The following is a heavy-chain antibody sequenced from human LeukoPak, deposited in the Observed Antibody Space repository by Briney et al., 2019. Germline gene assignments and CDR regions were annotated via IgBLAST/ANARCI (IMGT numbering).Heavy chain of an antibody. D-gene: IGHD1-26*01. CDR3: ARGPYSGSYPGAFDY. V-gene: IGHV7-4-1*02. CDR1: GCTFTSYY. J-gene: IGHJ4*02. CDR2: INTNTGNP. Sequence: GASVKVSCKASGCTFTSYYMHWVRQAPGQGLEWMGWINTNTGNPTYAQGFTGRFVFSLDTSVSTAYLQISSLKAEDTAVYYCARGPYSGSYPGAFDYWGQGTLVTVSS.